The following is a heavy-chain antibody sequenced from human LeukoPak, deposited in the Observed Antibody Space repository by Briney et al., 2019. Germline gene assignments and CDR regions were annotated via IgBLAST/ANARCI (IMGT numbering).Heavy chain of an antibody. J-gene: IGHJ4*02. CDR3: ARARGNWNYWSLDS. D-gene: IGHD1-7*01. CDR1: GGSISSYY. CDR2: IYYIGGT. V-gene: IGHV4-59*01. Sequence: SETLSLTCTVSGGSISSYYWSWIRQPPGKGLEWIGYIYYIGGTNYNPSLKSRVTISVDTSKNQFSLKLNSVTAADTAVYYCARARGNWNYWSLDSWGQGALVTVSS.